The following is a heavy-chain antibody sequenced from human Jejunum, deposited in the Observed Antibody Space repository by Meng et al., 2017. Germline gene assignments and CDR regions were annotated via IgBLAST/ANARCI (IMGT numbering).Heavy chain of an antibody. CDR3: AKDTGASQLDH. V-gene: IGHV3-30*18. D-gene: IGHD1-14*01. J-gene: IGHJ4*02. Sequence: QVQLVESGGSVVQPGRSLRLSCTASGVIFSNFGMHWVRQAPGKGLEWVGIISDVGDRKYFGESVKGRFTISRGKSKNTLYLQMDSLRREDTAIYYCAKDTGASQLDHWGQGTLVTVSS. CDR1: GVIFSNFG. CDR2: ISDVGDRK.